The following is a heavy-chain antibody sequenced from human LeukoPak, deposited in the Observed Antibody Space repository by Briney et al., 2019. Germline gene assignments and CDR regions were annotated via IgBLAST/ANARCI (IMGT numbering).Heavy chain of an antibody. CDR3: ARAYTGSFSGTLEY. J-gene: IGHJ4*02. V-gene: IGHV3-11*04. Sequence: GGSLRLSCAASGFTFSDYYMTWIRQAPGKGLEWVSYISPSGITTYYTDSVKGRFTISRDNAKNSLSLQINTLRVEDRAVYYCARAYTGSFSGTLEYWGRGTLVTVSS. D-gene: IGHD1-26*01. CDR2: ISPSGITT. CDR1: GFTFSDYY.